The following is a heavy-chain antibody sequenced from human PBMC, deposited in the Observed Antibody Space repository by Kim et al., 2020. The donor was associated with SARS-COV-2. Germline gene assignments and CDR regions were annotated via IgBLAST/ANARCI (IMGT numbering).Heavy chain of an antibody. D-gene: IGHD3-16*02. J-gene: IGHJ6*02. CDR3: ARDLDYDYVWGSYRRSGMDV. CDR1: GFTFSSYS. Sequence: GGSLRLSCAASGFTFSSYSMNWVRQAPGKGLEWVSSISYSSSYIYYAGSVKGRFTISRDNAKNSLYLQMNSLGAEDTAVYYCARDLDYDYVWGSYRRSGMDVWSQGTTVTVSS. V-gene: IGHV3-21*01. CDR2: ISYSSSYI.